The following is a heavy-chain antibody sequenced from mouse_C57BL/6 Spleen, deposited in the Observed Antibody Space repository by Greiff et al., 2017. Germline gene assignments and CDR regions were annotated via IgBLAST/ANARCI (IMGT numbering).Heavy chain of an antibody. CDR2: ISDGGSYT. CDR1: GFTFSSYA. J-gene: IGHJ4*01. D-gene: IGHD2-10*01. CDR3: AKPFYDSYAMDY. V-gene: IGHV5-4*03. Sequence: EVKLVESGGGLVKPGGSLKLSCAASGFTFSSYAMSWVRQTPEKRLEWVATISDGGSYTYYPDNVKGRFTISRDNAKNNLYLQMSHLKSEDTAMYYCAKPFYDSYAMDYWGQGTSVTVSS.